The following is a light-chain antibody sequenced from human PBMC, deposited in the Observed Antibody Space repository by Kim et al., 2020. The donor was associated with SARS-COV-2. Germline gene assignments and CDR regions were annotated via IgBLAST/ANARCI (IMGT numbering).Light chain of an antibody. CDR2: GKD. J-gene: IGLJ2*01. CDR1: SLRRYY. CDR3: NSRDSNDNVV. Sequence: VALGQTVRVTCQGDSLRRYYATWYQQKPGQAPIVVIYGKDNRPSGIPDRFSGSSSGKTASLTNTGTQAGDEADYYCNSRDSNDNVVFGGGTQLTVL. V-gene: IGLV3-19*01.